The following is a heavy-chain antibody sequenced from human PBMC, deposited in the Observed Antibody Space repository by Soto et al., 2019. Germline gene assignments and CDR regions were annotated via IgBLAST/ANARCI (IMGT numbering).Heavy chain of an antibody. Sequence: PGESLKISCRGSTYNFTNYWITWLRQVPGRGLEWMGRIDPSDSYNSYSPSFQGHVTMSADKSSSTAFLNWGSLKASDSAMYYCARHLKPSSVGYYYGMELWGQGTTVTVSS. CDR3: ARHLKPSSVGYYYGMEL. J-gene: IGHJ6*02. D-gene: IGHD3-3*01. V-gene: IGHV5-10-1*01. CDR2: IDPSDSYN. CDR1: TYNFTNYW.